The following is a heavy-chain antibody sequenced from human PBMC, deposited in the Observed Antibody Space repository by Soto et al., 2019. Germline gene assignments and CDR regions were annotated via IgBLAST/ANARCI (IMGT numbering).Heavy chain of an antibody. CDR1: GFTFSDYY. J-gene: IGHJ4*02. D-gene: IGHD6-6*01. V-gene: IGHV3-11*01. CDR3: ARDRAGYSSSSY. CDR2: ISSSGSTI. Sequence: QVQLVESGGGLVKPGGSLRLSCAASGFTFSDYYMSWIRQAPGKGLEWVSYISSSGSTIYYADSVKGRFTISRDNGKDSRDLQMNGLRAEDTAVYYWARDRAGYSSSSYWGQGTLVSVAS.